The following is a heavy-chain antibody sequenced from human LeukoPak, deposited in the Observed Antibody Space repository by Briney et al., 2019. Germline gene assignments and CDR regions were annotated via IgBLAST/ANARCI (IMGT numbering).Heavy chain of an antibody. CDR2: IIPILGIA. D-gene: IGHD7-27*01. CDR3: ARMATTNWEGNNWFDP. J-gene: IGHJ5*02. V-gene: IGHV1-69*04. Sequence: SVKVSCKASGGTFSSYAISWVRQAPGQGLEWMGRIIPILGIANYAQKFQGRVTITADKSTSTAYMELSSLRSEDTAVYYCARMATTNWEGNNWFDPWGQGTLVTVSS. CDR1: GGTFSSYA.